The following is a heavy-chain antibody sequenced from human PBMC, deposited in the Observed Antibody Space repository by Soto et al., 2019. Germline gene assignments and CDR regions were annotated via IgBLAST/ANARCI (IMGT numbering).Heavy chain of an antibody. J-gene: IGHJ5*02. CDR1: GFSFRDYY. D-gene: IGHD3-22*01. CDR2: ISGSGNTI. CDR3: ARDGLPRVVVVMGWFDP. Sequence: NPGGSLRLSCAASGFSFRDYYMSWIRQAPGKGLEWISYISGSGNTIYYADSVKGRFIISRDNAKNSLFLQMNSLRADDTAVYYCARDGLPRVVVVMGWFDPWGQGSLVTVSS. V-gene: IGHV3-11*01.